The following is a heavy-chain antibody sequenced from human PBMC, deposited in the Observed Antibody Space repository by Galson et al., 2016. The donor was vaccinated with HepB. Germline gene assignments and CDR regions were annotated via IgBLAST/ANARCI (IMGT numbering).Heavy chain of an antibody. Sequence: TLSLTCTVSGGSVGNNGLYWSWVRQRPGEGLEWIGYVHYSGSTYHKASLRSRVTISLDSSKNQFSLTLSSVTAADTAVYYCASAGGESGYDFYYGMDVWGQGTSVTVSS. J-gene: IGHJ6*02. CDR2: VHYSGST. V-gene: IGHV4-31*03. CDR1: GGSVGNNGLY. D-gene: IGHD3-16*01. CDR3: ASAGGESGYDFYYGMDV.